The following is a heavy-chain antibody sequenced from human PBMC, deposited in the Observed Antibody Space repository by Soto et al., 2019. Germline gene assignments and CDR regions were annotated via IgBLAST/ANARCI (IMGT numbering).Heavy chain of an antibody. CDR3: AKDRDSSGWYGMEYFDY. CDR1: GFTFSSYA. Sequence: EVQLLESGGGLVQPGGSLRLSCAASGFTFSSYAMSWVRQAPGKGLEWVSAISGSGGSTYYADSVKGRFTISRDNSKNTLYLQMNSLRAEDTAVYYCAKDRDSSGWYGMEYFDYWGQGTLVTVSS. V-gene: IGHV3-23*01. CDR2: ISGSGGST. D-gene: IGHD6-19*01. J-gene: IGHJ4*02.